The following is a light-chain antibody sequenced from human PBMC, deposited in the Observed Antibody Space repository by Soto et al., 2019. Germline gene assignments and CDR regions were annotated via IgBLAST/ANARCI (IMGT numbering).Light chain of an antibody. Sequence: DFVMTQSPESLAVSLGERATINCKSSRSVLYTSNNKNYLAWYQQKPGQPPKLLIYWASIRESGVPDRFSGSGSGTDFTLPIGSLQAEDVAVYYCQQYYDAPFTFGQGTKLEIK. CDR3: QQYYDAPFT. V-gene: IGKV4-1*01. CDR1: RSVLYTSNNKNY. J-gene: IGKJ2*01. CDR2: WAS.